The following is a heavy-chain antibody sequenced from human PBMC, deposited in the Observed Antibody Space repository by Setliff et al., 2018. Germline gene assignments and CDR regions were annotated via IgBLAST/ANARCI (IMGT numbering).Heavy chain of an antibody. CDR2: INHNSGGT. J-gene: IGHJ3*02. D-gene: IGHD3-16*02. V-gene: IGHV1-2*02. Sequence: SVKVPCQASRYTFTGYYVHGVRQAPGKGLEWMGWINHNSGGTDYTQKFQGRVTVNGDTSISTAYMELSRLRSDDTAVYYCARGGDIVTCDPPWAFDIWGQGTMVTVSS. CDR3: ARGGDIVTCDPPWAFDI. CDR1: RYTFTGYY.